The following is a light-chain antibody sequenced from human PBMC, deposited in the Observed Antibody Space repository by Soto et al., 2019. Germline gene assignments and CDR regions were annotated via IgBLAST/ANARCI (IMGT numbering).Light chain of an antibody. Sequence: VLTQSPGTLSVSPGERATLSCRGSQSVSSNFLAWYQEKPRQAPRLIIYGASSRATGIPDRFRGSGSGTDFTPTISRLEPEDFAVYYCRQYGRSLGFACGGGTKVDIK. V-gene: IGKV3-20*01. CDR2: GAS. J-gene: IGKJ4*01. CDR1: QSVSSNF. CDR3: RQYGRSLGFA.